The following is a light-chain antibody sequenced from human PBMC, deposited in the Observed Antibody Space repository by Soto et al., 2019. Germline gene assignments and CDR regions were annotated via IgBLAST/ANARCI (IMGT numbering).Light chain of an antibody. CDR2: DTS. CDR3: LLSYSGARGV. V-gene: IGLV7-46*01. J-gene: IGLJ2*01. Sequence: QAVVTQEPSLTVSPGGTFTLTCGSSTGAVTSGHYPYWFQQKPGQAPRTLIYDTSNKHSWTPARFSGSLLGGKAALTLSGAQPEDEAEYYCLLSYSGARGVFGGGTKLTVL. CDR1: TGAVTSGHY.